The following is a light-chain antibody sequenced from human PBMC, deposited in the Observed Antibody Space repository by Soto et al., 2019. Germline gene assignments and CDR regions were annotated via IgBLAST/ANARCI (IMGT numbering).Light chain of an antibody. J-gene: IGLJ1*01. V-gene: IGLV1-40*01. CDR2: GIS. Sequence: QSVLPQPPSVSGAPGQRVTISCTGSSSNIGAGYDVHWYQQLPGTAPKLLIFGISNRPSGVPDRFSGSKSGTSASLAITGLQSEDEADYYCHSYDSSLSGSYVFGTGTKVTVL. CDR1: SSNIGAGYD. CDR3: HSYDSSLSGSYV.